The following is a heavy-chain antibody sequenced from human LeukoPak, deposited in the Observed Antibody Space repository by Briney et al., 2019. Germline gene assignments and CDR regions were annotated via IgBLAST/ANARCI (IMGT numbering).Heavy chain of an antibody. CDR1: GFTFSIYS. D-gene: IGHD3-10*01. V-gene: IGHV3-7*03. Sequence: GGSLRLSCAASGFTFSIYSMTWVRQAPGKGLEWVASIKQDGSEKYYVDSVKGRFTFSRDNAKNSLYLQMDSLRAEDTAVYYCARDKSAGADTGSSFYYWGQGALVTVSS. CDR2: IKQDGSEK. J-gene: IGHJ4*02. CDR3: ARDKSAGADTGSSFYY.